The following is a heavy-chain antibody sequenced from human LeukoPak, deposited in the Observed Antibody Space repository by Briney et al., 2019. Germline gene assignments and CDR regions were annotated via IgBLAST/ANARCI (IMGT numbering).Heavy chain of an antibody. V-gene: IGHV3-9*01. D-gene: IGHD3-3*01. CDR2: ISWNSGSI. CDR1: GFTFDDYA. Sequence: GRSLRLSCAASGFTFDDYAMHWVRQAPGKGLEWVSGISWNSGSIGYADSVKGRFTISRDNAKNSLYLQMNSLRAEDTALYYCAKGMGADLEWLPFDYWGQGTLVTVSS. CDR3: AKGMGADLEWLPFDY. J-gene: IGHJ4*02.